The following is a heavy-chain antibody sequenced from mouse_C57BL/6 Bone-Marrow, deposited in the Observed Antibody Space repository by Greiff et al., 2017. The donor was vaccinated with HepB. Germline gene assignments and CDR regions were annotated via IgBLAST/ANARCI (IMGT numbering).Heavy chain of an antibody. J-gene: IGHJ2*01. CDR3: AFYYYGSSPFDY. CDR1: GYAFSSYW. Sequence: VQLQESGAELVKPGASVKISCKASGYAFSSYWMNWVKQRPGKGLEWIGQIYPGDGDTNYNGKFKGKATLTADKSSSTAYMQLSSLTSEDSAVYFCAFYYYGSSPFDYWGQGTTLTVSS. CDR2: IYPGDGDT. D-gene: IGHD1-1*01. V-gene: IGHV1-80*01.